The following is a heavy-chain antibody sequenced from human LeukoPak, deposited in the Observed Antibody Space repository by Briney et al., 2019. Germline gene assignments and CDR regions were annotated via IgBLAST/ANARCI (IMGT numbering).Heavy chain of an antibody. CDR3: ARGGDYLNYYYYYGMDV. CDR2: ISGSGGST. CDR1: GITLSNYG. J-gene: IGHJ6*02. Sequence: PGGSLRLSCAVSGITLSNYGMSWVRQAPGKGLEWVAGISGSGGSTNYADSVKGRFTISRDNAKNSLYLQMNSLRAEDTAVYYCARGGDYLNYYYYYGMDVWGQGTTVTVSS. D-gene: IGHD4-17*01. V-gene: IGHV3-23*01.